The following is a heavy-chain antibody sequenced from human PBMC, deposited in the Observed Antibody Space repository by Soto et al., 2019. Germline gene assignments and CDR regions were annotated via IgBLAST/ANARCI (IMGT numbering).Heavy chain of an antibody. CDR2: ISYDGSEK. V-gene: IGHV3-30*18. CDR1: GFTFNFFG. CDR3: AKDRRYSFDAFDI. J-gene: IGHJ3*02. D-gene: IGHD5-12*01. Sequence: QEQLVESGGGVVQAGRSLRLSCAASGFTFNFFGMHWVRQAPGKGLEWVAVISYDGSEKYYADSVKGRFTMSRDNSKNMVYLEMSSLRPEDTSVYYCAKDRRYSFDAFDIWGRGTMVTVSS.